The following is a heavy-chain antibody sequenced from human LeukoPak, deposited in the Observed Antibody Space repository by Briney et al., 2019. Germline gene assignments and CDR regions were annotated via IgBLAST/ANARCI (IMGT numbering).Heavy chain of an antibody. Sequence: GGSLRLSCAASGFTFSNYWMTWVRQAPGKGLEWVSHINQDGSEEHYMDSVKARFTISRDNAKNSLSLQMNSLRAEDTAVYYCVRDGGVSGYDLLDYWGQGTLVTVSS. V-gene: IGHV3-7*01. D-gene: IGHD5-12*01. CDR2: INQDGSEE. J-gene: IGHJ4*02. CDR3: VRDGGVSGYDLLDY. CDR1: GFTFSNYW.